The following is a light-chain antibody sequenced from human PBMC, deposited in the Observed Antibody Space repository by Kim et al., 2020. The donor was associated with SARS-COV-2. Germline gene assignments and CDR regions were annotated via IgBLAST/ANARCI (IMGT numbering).Light chain of an antibody. CDR1: NIGSKS. Sequence: APGKTARITWGGNNIGSKSVHWCQQKPGQAPVLVIYYDSDRPSGIPERFSGSNSGNTATLTISRVEAGDEADYYCQVWDSSSDHYVFGTGTKVTVL. CDR2: YDS. J-gene: IGLJ1*01. V-gene: IGLV3-21*04. CDR3: QVWDSSSDHYV.